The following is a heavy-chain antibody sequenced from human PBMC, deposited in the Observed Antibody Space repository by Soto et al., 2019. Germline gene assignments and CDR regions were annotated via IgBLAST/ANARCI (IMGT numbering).Heavy chain of an antibody. Sequence: LSLTCAVSGGSISSGGYSWSWIRQPPGKGLEWIGYIYHSGSTYYNPSLKSRVTISVDRSKNQFSLKLSSVTAADTAVYYCARVNGADRGGFDYWGQGTLVTVSS. J-gene: IGHJ4*02. CDR3: ARVNGADRGGFDY. CDR2: IYHSGST. V-gene: IGHV4-30-2*01. D-gene: IGHD2-8*01. CDR1: GGSISSGGYS.